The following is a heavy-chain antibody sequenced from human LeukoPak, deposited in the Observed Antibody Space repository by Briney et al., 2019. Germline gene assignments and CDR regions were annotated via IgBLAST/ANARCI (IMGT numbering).Heavy chain of an antibody. CDR3: ATHPQTSTVQYSRSDY. V-gene: IGHV1-69*13. J-gene: IGHJ4*02. D-gene: IGHD6-6*01. CDR1: GGTFSSYA. CDR2: IIPIFGTA. Sequence: SVKVSCKASGGTFSSYAISWVRQAPGQGLEWMGGIIPIFGTANYAQKFQGRVTITADESTSTAYMELSSLRSEDTAVYYCATHPQTSTVQYSRSDYWGQGTLVTVSS.